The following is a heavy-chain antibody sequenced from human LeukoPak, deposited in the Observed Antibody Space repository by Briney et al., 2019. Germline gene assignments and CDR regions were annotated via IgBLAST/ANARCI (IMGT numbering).Heavy chain of an antibody. CDR1: GFTFSSYA. V-gene: IGHV3-23*01. CDR3: AKDKATYSSSSPKT. CDR2: ISGSGGST. D-gene: IGHD6-6*01. J-gene: IGHJ5*02. Sequence: GGSLRLSCAASGFTFSSYAMSWVRQAPGKGLEWVSAISGSGGSTYYADSVKGRFTIPRDNCKNTLYLQMNSLRAEETAVYYCAKDKATYSSSSPKTWGQGTLVTVSS.